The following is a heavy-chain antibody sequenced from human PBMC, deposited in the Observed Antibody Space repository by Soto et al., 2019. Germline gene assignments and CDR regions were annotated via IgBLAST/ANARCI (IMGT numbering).Heavy chain of an antibody. Sequence: GGSMRLSCTASGFTFSSHAMTWVRQAPGKGLEWVSGLSDSGGSIYYADSVKGQFTISRDNSMNTLYLQMKTLRAEDTAVYYCAKVSSSWYAGFFDLWGQGTLVTVSS. V-gene: IGHV3-23*01. CDR2: LSDSGGSI. CDR3: AKVSSSWYAGFFDL. CDR1: GFTFSSHA. D-gene: IGHD6-13*01. J-gene: IGHJ4*02.